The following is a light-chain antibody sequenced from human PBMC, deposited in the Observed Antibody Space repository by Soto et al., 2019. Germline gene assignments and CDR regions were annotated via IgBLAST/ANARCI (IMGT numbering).Light chain of an antibody. V-gene: IGKV3-20*01. CDR2: GAS. CDR1: QSVSSSY. J-gene: IGKJ1*01. Sequence: EIVFTHSPGTLSLSPGERATLSCRASQSVSSSYLAWYQQKPGQAPRLLIYGASSRATGIPDRFSGSGSGTDFTLTISRLEPEDFAVYYCQQYGSSPPETFGQGTKVDIK. CDR3: QQYGSSPPET.